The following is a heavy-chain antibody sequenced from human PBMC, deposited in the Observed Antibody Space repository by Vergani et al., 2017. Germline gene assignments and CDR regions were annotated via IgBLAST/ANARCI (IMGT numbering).Heavy chain of an antibody. J-gene: IGHJ4*02. Sequence: EVQLVESGGGLIQPGGSLRLSCAASGFTFDDYTMHWVRQAPGKGLEWVSLISWDGGSTYYADSVKGRFTISRDNSKNTLYLQMNSLRAEDTAVYYCAREGLSAVAGLHVGYWGQGTLVTVSS. CDR1: GFTFDDYT. CDR2: ISWDGGST. V-gene: IGHV3-43*01. D-gene: IGHD6-19*01. CDR3: AREGLSAVAGLHVGY.